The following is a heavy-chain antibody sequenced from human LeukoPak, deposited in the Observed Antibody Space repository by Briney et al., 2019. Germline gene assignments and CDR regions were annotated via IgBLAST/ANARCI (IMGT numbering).Heavy chain of an antibody. Sequence: PSVKVSCKASGYIFTNYVLHWVRQAPGQGLEWMGWINTNTGNPTYAQGFTGRFVFSLDTSVSTAYLQISSLKADDTAMYYCARGDYDTHGYQTRWGQGTLVTVSS. CDR1: GYIFTNYV. V-gene: IGHV7-4-1*02. D-gene: IGHD3-22*01. CDR2: INTNTGNP. J-gene: IGHJ4*02. CDR3: ARGDYDTHGYQTR.